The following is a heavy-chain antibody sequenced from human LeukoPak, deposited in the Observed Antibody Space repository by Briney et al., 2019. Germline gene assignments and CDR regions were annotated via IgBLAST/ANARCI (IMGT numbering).Heavy chain of an antibody. J-gene: IGHJ5*02. CDR1: GGSIRGGIYY. V-gene: IGHV4-61*02. D-gene: IGHD5-12*01. CDR2: IYTSGST. CDR3: ARGGGYSGYDLGWFDP. Sequence: SETLSLTCTVSGGSIRGGIYYWSWIRQPAGKGLEWIGRIYTSGSTNYNPSLKSRVTISVDTSKNQFSLKLSSVTAADTAVYYCARGGGYSGYDLGWFDPWGQGTLVTVSS.